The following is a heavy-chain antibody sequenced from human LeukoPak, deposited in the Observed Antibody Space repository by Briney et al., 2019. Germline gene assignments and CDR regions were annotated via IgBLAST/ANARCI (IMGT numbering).Heavy chain of an antibody. CDR1: GFTFSSYA. Sequence: AGGSLRLSCAASGFTFSSYAMHWVRQAPGKGLEWVAVISYDGSNKYYADAVKGRFTISRDNSKNTLYLQMNSLRAEDTAVYYCASSNGWYLDYWGQGTLVTVSS. V-gene: IGHV3-30-3*01. J-gene: IGHJ4*02. CDR2: ISYDGSNK. CDR3: ASSNGWYLDY. D-gene: IGHD6-19*01.